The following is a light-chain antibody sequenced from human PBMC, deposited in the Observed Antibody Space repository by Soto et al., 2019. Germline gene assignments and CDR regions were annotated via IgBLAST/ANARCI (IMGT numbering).Light chain of an antibody. J-gene: IGKJ4*01. CDR1: QSVSTN. V-gene: IGKV3-15*01. Sequence: EIVMTQSPSALSVSPGERATLSCRASQSVSTNLAWYQQKPGQAPRLLIYGASIRATGIPARFSGSESGTEFTLTINSLQSEDFAVYYCQQRSSWPPITFGGGTKVDIK. CDR2: GAS. CDR3: QQRSSWPPIT.